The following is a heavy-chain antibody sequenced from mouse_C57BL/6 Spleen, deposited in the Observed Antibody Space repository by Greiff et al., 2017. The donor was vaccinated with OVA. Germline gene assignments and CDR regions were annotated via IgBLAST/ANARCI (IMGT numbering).Heavy chain of an antibody. V-gene: IGHV1-19*01. CDR2: INPYNGGT. CDR1: GYTFTDYY. Sequence: EVQLQQSGPVLVKPGASVKMSCKASGYTFTDYYMNWVKQSHGKSLEWIGVINPYNGGTSYNQKFKGKATLTVDKSSSTAYMELNSLTSEDSAVYYCARPTVYYYGSSYGYFDYWGQGTTLTVSS. CDR3: ARPTVYYYGSSYGYFDY. D-gene: IGHD1-1*01. J-gene: IGHJ2*01.